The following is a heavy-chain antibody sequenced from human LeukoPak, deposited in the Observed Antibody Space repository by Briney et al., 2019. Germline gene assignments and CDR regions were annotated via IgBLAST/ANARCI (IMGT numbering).Heavy chain of an antibody. Sequence: PSETLSLTCTVSGGSISSGGYYWSWIRQHPGKGLEWIGYIYYSGSTYYNPSLKSRVTISVDTSKNQFSLKLSSVTAADTAVYYCARGSRLTHYFDYWGQGTLVTVSS. CDR3: ARGSRLTHYFDY. J-gene: IGHJ4*02. CDR1: GGSISSGGYY. D-gene: IGHD3-9*01. CDR2: IYYSGST. V-gene: IGHV4-31*03.